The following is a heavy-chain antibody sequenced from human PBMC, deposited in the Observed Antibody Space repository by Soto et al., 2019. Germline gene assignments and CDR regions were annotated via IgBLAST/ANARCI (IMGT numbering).Heavy chain of an antibody. CDR1: GGSFSGYY. Sequence: TSETLSLTCAVYGGSFSGYYWSWIRQPPGKGLEWIGEINHSGSTNYNPSLKSRVTISVDTSKNQFSLKLSSVTAADTAVYYCASHPHDNSSSSLWPNNWFDPWGQGTLVTVSS. D-gene: IGHD6-6*01. J-gene: IGHJ5*02. CDR3: ASHPHDNSSSSLWPNNWFDP. V-gene: IGHV4-34*01. CDR2: INHSGST.